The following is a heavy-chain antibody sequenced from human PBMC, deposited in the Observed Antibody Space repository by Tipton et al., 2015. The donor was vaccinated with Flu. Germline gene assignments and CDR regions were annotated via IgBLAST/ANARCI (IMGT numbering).Heavy chain of an antibody. D-gene: IGHD3-9*01. CDR3: ARTPNDDLLTAYYIP. CDR1: GGSSTTYY. CDR2: INHSGST. Sequence: TLSLTCAVYGGSSTTYYWTWIRQPPGKGLEWIGEINHSGSTNYNPSLESRVTISVDTSKNQLSLRLRSVTAADTAIYYCARTPNDDLLTAYYIPWGQGTLVSVSS. V-gene: IGHV4-34*01. J-gene: IGHJ5*02.